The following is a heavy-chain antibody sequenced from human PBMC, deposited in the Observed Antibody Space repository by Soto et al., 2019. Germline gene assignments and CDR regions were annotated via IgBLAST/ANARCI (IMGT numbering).Heavy chain of an antibody. CDR3: ARGHFSMTTVTN. CDR2: IYYSGST. D-gene: IGHD4-17*01. V-gene: IGHV4-31*03. Sequence: QVQLQESGPGLVKPSQTLSLTCTVSGGSISSGGYYWSWIRQHPGKGLEWIGYIYYSGSTYYNPSLKSRVTISVDTSKNHFSLKLSSVTAADTAVYYCARGHFSMTTVTNWGQGTLVTVSS. CDR1: GGSISSGGYY. J-gene: IGHJ4*02.